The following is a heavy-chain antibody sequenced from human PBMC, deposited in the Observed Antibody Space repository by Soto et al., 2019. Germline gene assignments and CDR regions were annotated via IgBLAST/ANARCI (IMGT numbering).Heavy chain of an antibody. V-gene: IGHV1-18*01. CDR3: ARDHNPGYSGYDSIDY. CDR2: ISAYNGNT. CDR1: GYTFTSYG. J-gene: IGHJ4*02. Sequence: GASVKVSCKASGYTFTSYGISWVRQAPGQGLEWMGWISAYNGNTNYAQKLQGRVTMTTDTSTSTAYMELRSLRSDDTAVYYCARDHNPGYSGYDSIDYWGQGTLVTVSS. D-gene: IGHD5-12*01.